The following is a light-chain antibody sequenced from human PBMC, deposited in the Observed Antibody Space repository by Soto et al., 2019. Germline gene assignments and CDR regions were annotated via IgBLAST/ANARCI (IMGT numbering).Light chain of an antibody. CDR2: DAS. CDR3: RQYDTGRVT. CDR1: QGIRND. Sequence: DIQMTQSPSALSASLGDRVTITCRASQGIRNDLGWYQQKPGKAPKLLIYDASNMETGVPSRFSGRGYGTDFTFTISSLQAEDVAAYFCRQYDTGRVTFGQGTKVDIK. V-gene: IGKV1-33*01. J-gene: IGKJ1*01.